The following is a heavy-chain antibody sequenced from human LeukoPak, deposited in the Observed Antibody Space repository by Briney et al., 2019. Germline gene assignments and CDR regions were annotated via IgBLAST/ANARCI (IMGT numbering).Heavy chain of an antibody. CDR2: ISSSSSYI. D-gene: IGHD3-10*02. CDR3: AELGITMIGGV. V-gene: IGHV3-21*01. Sequence: GGSLRLSCAASGFTFSSYSMNWVRQAPGKGLEWVSSISSSSSYIYYADSVKGRFTIPRDNAKNSLYLQINSLRAEDTAVYYCAELGITMIGGVWGKGTTVTISS. CDR1: GFTFSSYS. J-gene: IGHJ6*04.